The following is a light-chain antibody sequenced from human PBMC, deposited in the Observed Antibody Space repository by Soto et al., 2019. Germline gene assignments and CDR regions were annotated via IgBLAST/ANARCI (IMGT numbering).Light chain of an antibody. CDR3: QQLNAYPLT. CDR2: AAS. J-gene: IGKJ3*01. CDR1: QGISTY. Sequence: IQLTQSPSSLSASVGDRVTITCRASQGISTYLTWYQQKPGKAPTLLIFAASTLQSGVPSRFSGSGSGTDFTLTISSLQPEDFATYYCQQLNAYPLTFGPGTRVDFK. V-gene: IGKV1-9*01.